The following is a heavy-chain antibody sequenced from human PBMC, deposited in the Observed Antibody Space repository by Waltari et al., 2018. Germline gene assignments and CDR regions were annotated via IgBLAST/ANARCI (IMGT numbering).Heavy chain of an antibody. CDR2: IYSGGST. D-gene: IGHD3-22*01. V-gene: IGHV3-66*01. J-gene: IGHJ3*02. Sequence: EVQLVESGGGLVQPGGSLRLSCAASGFTVSSNYMSWVRQAPGKGLEWVSVIYSGGSTYYADSVKGRFTISRDNSKNTLYLQMNSLRAEDTAVYYCARAYDSSGLFAFDIWGQGTMVTVSS. CDR1: GFTVSSNY. CDR3: ARAYDSSGLFAFDI.